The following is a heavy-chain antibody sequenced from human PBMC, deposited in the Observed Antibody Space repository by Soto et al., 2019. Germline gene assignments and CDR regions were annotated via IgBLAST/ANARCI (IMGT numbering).Heavy chain of an antibody. CDR1: GYSFTSYW. J-gene: IGHJ4*02. D-gene: IGHD1-26*01. Sequence: PGESLKISCKASGYSFTSYWIGWVRQMPGKGLEWMGIIYPSDSDTRYSPSFEGQVTISADKSISTAYLQWSSLKASDTAMYYCARHLYSKWELLLWGQGTLVTVSS. V-gene: IGHV5-51*01. CDR3: ARHLYSKWELLL. CDR2: IYPSDSDT.